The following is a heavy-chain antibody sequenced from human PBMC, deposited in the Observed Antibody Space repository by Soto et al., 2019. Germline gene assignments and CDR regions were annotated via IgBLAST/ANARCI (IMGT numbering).Heavy chain of an antibody. D-gene: IGHD2-2*01. Sequence: QVQLVQSGAEVKKPGASVKVSCKASGYTFTNYAMHWVRQAPGQRPEWMGWINAGNGNTKFSQRFQGRVTITRDTSANIAYMELISLTSEDTAVYDCAREGFCSTTSCSDDFDIWGQGTMVTVSS. CDR1: GYTFTNYA. J-gene: IGHJ3*02. V-gene: IGHV1-3*01. CDR3: AREGFCSTTSCSDDFDI. CDR2: INAGNGNT.